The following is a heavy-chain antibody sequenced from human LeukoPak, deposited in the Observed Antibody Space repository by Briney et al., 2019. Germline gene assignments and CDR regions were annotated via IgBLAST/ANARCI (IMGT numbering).Heavy chain of an antibody. CDR2: INTNGGST. CDR1: GFTFSIYA. D-gene: IGHD3-3*01. V-gene: IGHV3-64*04. CDR3: AKKSPIFGVVIPLFDY. Sequence: GGSLRLSCAASGFTFSIYAMHWVRQAPGKGLEYVSAINTNGGSTYYADSVKGRFTISRDNSKNTLYLQVNSLRAEDTAVYHCAKKSPIFGVVIPLFDYWGQGTLVSVSS. J-gene: IGHJ4*02.